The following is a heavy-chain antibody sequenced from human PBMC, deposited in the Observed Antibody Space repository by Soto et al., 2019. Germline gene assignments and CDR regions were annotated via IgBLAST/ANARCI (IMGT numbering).Heavy chain of an antibody. CDR3: ARRVGVSREYDAYDI. CDR2: ISANNVNT. V-gene: IGHV1-18*01. CDR1: GFTFTIYG. D-gene: IGHD3-10*01. Sequence: QVKLVQSGAEVKKPGASVKVSCKASGFTFTIYGVTWVRQAPGEGLEWMGWISANNVNTHYAQKFQDRVTMTTDTSTNKAYMELRSLRSDDTAVYYCARRVGVSREYDAYDIWGPGTMVTVSS. J-gene: IGHJ3*02.